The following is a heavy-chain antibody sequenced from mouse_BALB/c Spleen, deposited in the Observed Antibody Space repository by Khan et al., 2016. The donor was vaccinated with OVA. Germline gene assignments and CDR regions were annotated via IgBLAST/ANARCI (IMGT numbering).Heavy chain of an antibody. CDR1: GFTFSSYG. J-gene: IGHJ2*01. CDR2: ISSGGSYT. CDR3: ARQGVYYGISYYFDY. V-gene: IGHV5-6*01. Sequence: EVQGVESGGDLVKPGGSLKLSCAASGFTFSSYGMSWVRQTPDKRLEWVATISSGGSYTYYPDRVKGRFTISRDNAKNTLYLQMSSLKSEDTAMYYCARQGVYYGISYYFDYWGQGTTLTVSS. D-gene: IGHD1-1*01.